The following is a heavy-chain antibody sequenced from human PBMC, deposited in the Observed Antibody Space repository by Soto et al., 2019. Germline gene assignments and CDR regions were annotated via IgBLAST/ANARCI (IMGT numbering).Heavy chain of an antibody. J-gene: IGHJ6*02. Sequence: GGSLRLSCAASGFSFSDYYMSWIRQAPGKGLEWVSYISSSGSSIYYADSVKGRFTVSRDNAKDSMWLQVNSLRAEDTAVYYCARNGYCSRDACSYGVDVWGQGTTVTVSS. CDR1: GFSFSDYY. CDR3: ARNGYCSRDACSYGVDV. V-gene: IGHV3-11*01. D-gene: IGHD2-15*01. CDR2: ISSSGSSI.